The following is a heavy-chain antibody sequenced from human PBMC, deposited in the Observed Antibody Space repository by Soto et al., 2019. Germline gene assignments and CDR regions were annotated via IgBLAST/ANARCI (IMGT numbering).Heavy chain of an antibody. J-gene: IGHJ4*02. D-gene: IGHD1-20*01. V-gene: IGHV4-59*01. CDR1: GVSITPYY. Sequence: SGTLSLTCTFSGVSITPYYWTWIRHPPGKGLEWIGYVYHTGNTYYNPSLKSRVTISLDTSKNQVSLRLKSVTAADTAVYYCAREQYNWKLWGQGTLVTVSS. CDR3: AREQYNWKL. CDR2: VYHTGNT.